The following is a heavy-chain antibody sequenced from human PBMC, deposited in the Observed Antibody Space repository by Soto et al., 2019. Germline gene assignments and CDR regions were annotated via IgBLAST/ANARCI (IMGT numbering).Heavy chain of an antibody. J-gene: IGHJ4*02. CDR1: GFTFSSYA. Sequence: QVQLVESGGGVVQPGRSLRLSCAASGFTFSSYAMHWVRQAPGKGLEWVAVISYDGSNKYYADSVKGRFTISRDNSKNKLYLQMNSLRAEDTAVYYCARGSGGSGSYYNVRDYFDYWGQGTLVTVSS. CDR3: ARGSGGSGSYYNVRDYFDY. V-gene: IGHV3-30-3*01. D-gene: IGHD3-10*01. CDR2: ISYDGSNK.